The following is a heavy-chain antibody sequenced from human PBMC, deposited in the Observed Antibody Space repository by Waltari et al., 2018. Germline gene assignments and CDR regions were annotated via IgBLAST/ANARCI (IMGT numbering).Heavy chain of an antibody. D-gene: IGHD4-17*01. CDR1: GFTVSRYG. V-gene: IGHV3-33*01. CDR2: IWYDGSNK. CDR3: ALAPSRSGAY. Sequence: QVQLVESGGGVVKPGRSLRRSCAASGFTVSRYGMHWVRQAPGKWLEWVAVIWYDGSNKYYAASVTALFTISRDNSKNTLYLQMNSLRAASPSLSSCALAPSRSGAYWGQGTLVTVSS. J-gene: IGHJ4*02.